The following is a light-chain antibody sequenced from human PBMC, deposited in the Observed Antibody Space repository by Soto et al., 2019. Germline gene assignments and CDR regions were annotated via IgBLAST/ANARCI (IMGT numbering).Light chain of an antibody. J-gene: IGLJ2*01. V-gene: IGLV2-11*01. CDR1: SSDVGGYNH. CDR2: NVN. CDR3: CSYAGNDVV. Sequence: QSALTQPLSVSGSPGQSVTISCTGTSSDVGGYNHVSWYQQHPGKAPKLVIYNVNERPSGVPDRFSGSKSGNTASLPISGLQAEDEADYYCCSYAGNDVVFGGGTKLTVL.